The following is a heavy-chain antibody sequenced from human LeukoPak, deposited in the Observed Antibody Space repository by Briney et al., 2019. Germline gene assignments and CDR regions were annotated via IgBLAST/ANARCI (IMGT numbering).Heavy chain of an antibody. V-gene: IGHV4-39*07. CDR3: ARPNYDILTGYYRGYYFDY. D-gene: IGHD3-9*01. J-gene: IGHJ4*02. CDR1: GGSISSSSYY. Sequence: SETLSLTCTVSGGSISSSSYYWGWIRQPPGKGLEWIGSIYYSGSTYYNPSLKSRVTISVDTSKNQFSLKLSSVTAADTAVYYCARPNYDILTGYYRGYYFDYWGQGTLVTVSS. CDR2: IYYSGST.